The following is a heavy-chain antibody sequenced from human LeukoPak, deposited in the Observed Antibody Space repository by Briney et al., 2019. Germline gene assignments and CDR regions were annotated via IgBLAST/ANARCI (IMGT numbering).Heavy chain of an antibody. J-gene: IGHJ3*01. V-gene: IGHV3-53*01. CDR3: ARDRGNWNYAAAFDV. D-gene: IGHD1-7*01. CDR2: IYSGGST. CDR1: GFTVSSNY. Sequence: GGSLRLSCAASGFTVSSNYMSWVRQAPGKGLEWVSVIYSGGSTYYADSVKGRFTISRDNSKNSLYLQMSSLRAEDTAIYYCARDRGNWNYAAAFDVWGQGTMVTVSS.